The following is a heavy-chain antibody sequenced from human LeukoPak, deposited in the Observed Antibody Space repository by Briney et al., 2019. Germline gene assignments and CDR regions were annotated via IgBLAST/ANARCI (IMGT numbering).Heavy chain of an antibody. CDR2: ISYDGSNK. V-gene: IGHV3-30*18. CDR3: AKEGRYFDWLFPFDY. J-gene: IGHJ4*02. Sequence: QPGGSLRLSCAASGFTFSSYGMHWVRQAPGKGLEWVAVISYDGSNKYYADSVKGRFTISRDNSKNTLYLQMNSLRAEDTAVYYCAKEGRYFDWLFPFDYWGQGALVTVSS. CDR1: GFTFSSYG. D-gene: IGHD3-9*01.